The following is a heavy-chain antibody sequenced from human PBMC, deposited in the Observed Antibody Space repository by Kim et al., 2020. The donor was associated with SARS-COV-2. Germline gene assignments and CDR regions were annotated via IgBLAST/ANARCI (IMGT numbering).Heavy chain of an antibody. J-gene: IGHJ4*02. V-gene: IGHV1-46*01. Sequence: ASVKVSCKASGYTFTTYFIHWVRQAPGQGLEYMGIINPNDGSASYAQKFQGRLTMTRDMSTSTAYMELSSLRSEDTAVYFCARSASWYGGVVDWGQGTLVTVSS. CDR2: INPNDGSA. CDR3: ARSASWYGGVVD. CDR1: GYTFTTYF. D-gene: IGHD6-13*01.